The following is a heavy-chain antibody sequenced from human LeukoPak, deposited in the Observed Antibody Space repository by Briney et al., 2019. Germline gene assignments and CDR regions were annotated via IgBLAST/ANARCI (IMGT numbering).Heavy chain of an antibody. D-gene: IGHD6-19*01. V-gene: IGHV3-33*01. CDR2: IWYDGSNK. J-gene: IGHJ4*02. Sequence: HPGGSLRLSCAASGFTFSSYGMHWVRQAPGKGLEWVAVIWYDGSNKYYADSVKGRFTISRDNSKNTLYLQMNSLRAEDTAVYYCAREHPGQWLVPVFDYWGQGTLVTVSS. CDR1: GFTFSSYG. CDR3: AREHPGQWLVPVFDY.